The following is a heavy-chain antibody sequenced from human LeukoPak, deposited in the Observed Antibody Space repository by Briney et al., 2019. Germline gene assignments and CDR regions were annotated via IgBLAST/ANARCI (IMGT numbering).Heavy chain of an antibody. CDR2: ISSNGGST. CDR3: ARDLLVGASIYAFDI. V-gene: IGHV3-64*01. CDR1: GFTFSSYA. J-gene: IGHJ3*02. Sequence: GGSLRLSCAASGFTFSSYAMHWVRQAPGKGLEYVSAISSNGGSTYYANSVKGRFTISRDNSKNTLYLQMGSLRAEDMAVYYCARDLLVGASIYAFDIWGQGTMVTVSS. D-gene: IGHD1-26*01.